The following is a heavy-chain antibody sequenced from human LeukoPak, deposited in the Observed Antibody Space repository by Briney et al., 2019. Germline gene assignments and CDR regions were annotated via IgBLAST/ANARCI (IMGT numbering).Heavy chain of an antibody. V-gene: IGHV4-59*01. CDR2: IYYSGST. D-gene: IGHD4-23*01. CDR1: GGSITSYY. CDR3: AREDGGNSGVDY. J-gene: IGHJ4*02. Sequence: SETLSLTCTVSGGSITSYYWSWIRQPPGKGLEWIGYIYYSGSTNYNPSLKSRVTISVETSKNQFSLKLSSVTAADTAVYYCAREDGGNSGVDYWGQGTLVTVSS.